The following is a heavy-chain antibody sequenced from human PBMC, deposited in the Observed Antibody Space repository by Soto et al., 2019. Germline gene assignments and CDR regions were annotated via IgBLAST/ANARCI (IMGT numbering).Heavy chain of an antibody. Sequence: QVQLVPSGAEVKKPGASVKVSCKASGYTFTRSGISWVRQAPGQGPERMGWISSYNGDTNYAQTFQGRVNMTTDTSTSTAYMELRSRRSDDTAVYYCARAGGAPYYYYGMDVWGQGTPVTVSS. CDR3: ARAGGAPYYYYGMDV. V-gene: IGHV1-18*01. D-gene: IGHD3-10*01. J-gene: IGHJ6*02. CDR2: ISSYNGDT. CDR1: GYTFTRSG.